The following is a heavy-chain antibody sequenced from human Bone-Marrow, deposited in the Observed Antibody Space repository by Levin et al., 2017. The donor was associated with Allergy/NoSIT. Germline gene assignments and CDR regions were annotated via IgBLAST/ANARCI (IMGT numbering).Heavy chain of an antibody. CDR3: AKMSCTGGSCYSGDH. CDR2: ISKDGSNE. CDR1: GFPFSSSG. D-gene: IGHD2-15*01. J-gene: IGHJ4*02. V-gene: IGHV3-30*18. Sequence: LSLTCAASGFPFSSSGMHWVRQAPGKGLEWVAVISKDGSNEFYADSVKGRFTISRDNSKNTLDLQMNSLRPDDTAVYYCAKMSCTGGSCYSGDHWGQGTLVTVSS.